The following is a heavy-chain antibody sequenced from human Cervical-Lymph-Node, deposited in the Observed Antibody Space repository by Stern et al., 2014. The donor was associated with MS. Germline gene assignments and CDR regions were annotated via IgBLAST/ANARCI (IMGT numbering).Heavy chain of an antibody. CDR1: GFTFDDYT. CDR3: ATLGY. D-gene: IGHD1-26*01. CDR2: ISWNSGFT. V-gene: IGHV3-9*01. J-gene: IGHJ4*02. Sequence: EVQLVESGGGLVQPGRSLRLSGVASGFTFDDYTVTWVRQAPGKGLEWVSGISWNSGFTGYAGSVEGRFTISRDTAKNSLYLQMNSLRPDDTALYYCATLGYWGQGTLVTVSS.